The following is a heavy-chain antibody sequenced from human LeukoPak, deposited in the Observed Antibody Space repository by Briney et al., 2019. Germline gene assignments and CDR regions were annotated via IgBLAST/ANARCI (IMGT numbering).Heavy chain of an antibody. V-gene: IGHV4-61*02. D-gene: IGHD6-13*01. J-gene: IGHJ4*02. CDR1: GGSISSGSYY. CDR2: IYTSGST. CDR3: ASSRGIAAAGTNFDY. Sequence: SETPSLTCTVSGGSISSGSYYWSWIRQPAGKGLEWIGRIYTSGSTNYNPSLKSRVTISVDTSKNQFSLKLSSVTAADTAVYYCASSRGIAAAGTNFDYWGQGTLVTVSS.